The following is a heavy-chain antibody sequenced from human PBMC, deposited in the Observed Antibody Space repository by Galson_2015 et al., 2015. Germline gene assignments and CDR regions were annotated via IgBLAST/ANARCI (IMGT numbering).Heavy chain of an antibody. CDR2: IYWNDDK. CDR1: GFSLTTSAVG. Sequence: PALVKPTQTLTLTCSFSGFSLTTSAVGVGWIRQPPGKALEWLALIYWNDDKRYSPSLKSRLTITKDTSKNQVVLTMTNMGPVDTGTYFCAHSRKSSGWAWHYFDYWGQGTLVTVSS. D-gene: IGHD6-19*01. V-gene: IGHV2-5*01. CDR3: AHSRKSSGWAWHYFDY. J-gene: IGHJ4*02.